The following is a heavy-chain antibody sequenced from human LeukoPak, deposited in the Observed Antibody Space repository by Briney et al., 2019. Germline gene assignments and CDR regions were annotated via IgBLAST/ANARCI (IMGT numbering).Heavy chain of an antibody. Sequence: SETLSLTCTVSDGSISNSNYHWGWIRQPPGKGLEWIGSIYYSGSTYYNPSLKSRVTISVDTSKNQFSLKLRSVTAADTAVYYCASYSGSYDAFDIWGQGTMVTVSS. J-gene: IGHJ3*02. D-gene: IGHD1-26*01. CDR2: IYYSGST. CDR3: ASYSGSYDAFDI. CDR1: DGSISNSNYH. V-gene: IGHV4-39*07.